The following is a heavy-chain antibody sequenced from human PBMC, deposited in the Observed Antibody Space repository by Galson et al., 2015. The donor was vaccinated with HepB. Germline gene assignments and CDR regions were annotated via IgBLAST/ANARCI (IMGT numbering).Heavy chain of an antibody. CDR2: FVPLYGTP. CDR1: GGTFSGIT. J-gene: IGHJ4*02. V-gene: IGHV1-69*13. Sequence: SVKVSCKASGGTFSGITINWVRQAPGQGLEWMGHFVPLYGTPKYEQRFQDRVAINADDSTGTAFMELSSLRSEDTAVYSCARDVDWNFDSWGQGTLVTVSS. D-gene: IGHD3-9*01. CDR3: ARDVDWNFDS.